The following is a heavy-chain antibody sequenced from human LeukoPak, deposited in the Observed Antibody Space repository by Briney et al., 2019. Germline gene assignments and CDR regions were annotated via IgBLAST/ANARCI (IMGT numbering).Heavy chain of an antibody. CDR2: INHSGST. CDR1: GGSFSGYY. CDR3: ARPYDSSGYYYFDY. J-gene: IGHJ4*02. D-gene: IGHD3-22*01. Sequence: SETLSLTCAVYGGSFSGYYWSWIRQPPGKGLEWIGEINHSGSTNYNPSLKSRVTISVDTSKNQFSLKLSSVTAADTAVYYCARPYDSSGYYYFDYWSQGTLVTVSS. V-gene: IGHV4-34*01.